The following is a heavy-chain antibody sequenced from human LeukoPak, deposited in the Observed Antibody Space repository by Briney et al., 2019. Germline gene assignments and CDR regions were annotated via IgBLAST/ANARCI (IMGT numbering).Heavy chain of an antibody. D-gene: IGHD3-10*01. CDR3: ARGSSRSFDI. CDR2: MNPNSGNA. V-gene: IGHV1-8*01. CDR1: GYTFTTSD. J-gene: IGHJ3*02. Sequence: ASVKVSCKASGYTFTTSDINWVRQAPGQGLQWMGWMNPNSGNAVYAQKFQGRVTMTRSTSINTAYMELSSLRSEGTAVYYCARGSSRSFDIWGLGTMVTVSS.